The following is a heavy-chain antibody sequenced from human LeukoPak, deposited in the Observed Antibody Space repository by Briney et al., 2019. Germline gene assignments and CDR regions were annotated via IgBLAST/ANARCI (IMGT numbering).Heavy chain of an antibody. J-gene: IGHJ6*03. CDR2: IYHSGST. CDR3: ARGGIAARPDYYYMDV. D-gene: IGHD6-6*01. CDR1: GGSISSSSYY. Sequence: SETLSLICTVSGGSISSSSYYWGWIRQPPGKGLEWIGSIYHSGSTYYNPSLKSRVTISVDTSKNQFSLKLSSVTAADTAVYYCARGGIAARPDYYYMDVWGKGTTVTVSS. V-gene: IGHV4-39*07.